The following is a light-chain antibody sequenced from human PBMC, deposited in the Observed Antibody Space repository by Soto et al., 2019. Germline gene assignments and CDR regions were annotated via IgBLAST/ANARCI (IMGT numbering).Light chain of an antibody. CDR2: GAS. CDR3: QHSYRSPYT. J-gene: IGKJ2*01. Sequence: IQLTQSPSSLSASVGDRVTVTCRASQNINIYLNWYQQKPGKAPTLLIYGASSLQRVVPSRFSGGGSRTDFTLTISSLQTEDLATYYCQHSYRSPYTFGQGTKLEI. V-gene: IGKV1-39*01. CDR1: QNINIY.